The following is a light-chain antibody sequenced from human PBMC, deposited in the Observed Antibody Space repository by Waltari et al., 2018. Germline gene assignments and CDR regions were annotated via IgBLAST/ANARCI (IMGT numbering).Light chain of an antibody. CDR2: AAN. CDR3: QQSYNTPRT. CDR1: QRISTY. V-gene: IGKV1-39*01. Sequence: DVQMTQSPSSLSAHVGDRVTITCRASQRISTYLNWHQQKPGMAPILLIYAANTLQTGVPSRFSGSGSGTQFTLTISSLEPQDFATYYCQQSYNTPRTFGQGTKVEV. J-gene: IGKJ1*01.